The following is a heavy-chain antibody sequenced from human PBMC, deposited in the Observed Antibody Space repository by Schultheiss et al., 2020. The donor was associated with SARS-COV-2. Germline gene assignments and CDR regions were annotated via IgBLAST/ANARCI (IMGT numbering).Heavy chain of an antibody. CDR3: ARAVVSDPNCSGGSCYSDYMDV. D-gene: IGHD2-15*01. J-gene: IGHJ6*03. CDR2: INHSGST. V-gene: IGHV4-39*07. CDR1: GGSISSGGYY. Sequence: SETLSLTCTVSGGSISSGGYYWSWIRQHPGKGLEWIGEINHSGSTNYNPSLKSRVTISVDTSKNQFSLKLSSVTAADTAVYYCARAVVSDPNCSGGSCYSDYMDVWGKGTTVTVSS.